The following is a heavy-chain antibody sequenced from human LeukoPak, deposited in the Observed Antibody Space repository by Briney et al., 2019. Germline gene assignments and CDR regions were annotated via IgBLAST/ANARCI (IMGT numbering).Heavy chain of an antibody. CDR2: IYYSGST. J-gene: IGHJ4*02. V-gene: IGHV4-39*07. CDR1: GGSISSSSSY. Sequence: ASETLSLTCTVSGGSISSSSSYWGWVRQPPGKGLEWIGNIYYSGSTYYNPSLKSRVTISVDTSKSQFSLKLSSVTAADTAVYYCATDGDHANWGQGTLVTVSS. CDR3: ATDGDHAN. D-gene: IGHD7-27*01.